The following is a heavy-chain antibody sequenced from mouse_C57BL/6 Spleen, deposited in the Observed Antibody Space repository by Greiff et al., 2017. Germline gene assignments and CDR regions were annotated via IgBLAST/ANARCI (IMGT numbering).Heavy chain of an antibody. Sequence: QVQLKQPGAELVKPGASVKLSCKASGYTFTSYWMHWVKQRPGQGLEWIGMIHPNSGSTNYNEKFKSKATLTVDKSSSTAYMQLSSLTSEDSAVYYCASGGSYYVYFDYWGQGTTLTVSS. V-gene: IGHV1-64*01. CDR2: IHPNSGST. CDR1: GYTFTSYW. CDR3: ASGGSYYVYFDY. D-gene: IGHD2-12*01. J-gene: IGHJ2*01.